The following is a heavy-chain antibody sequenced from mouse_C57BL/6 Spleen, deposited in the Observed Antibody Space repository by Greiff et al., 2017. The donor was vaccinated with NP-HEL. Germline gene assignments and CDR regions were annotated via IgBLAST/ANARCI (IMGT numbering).Heavy chain of an antibody. V-gene: IGHV1-50*01. J-gene: IGHJ4*01. CDR2: IDPSDSYT. D-gene: IGHD1-2*01. CDR1: GYTFTSYW. CDR3: ARRDYYGSMDY. Sequence: QVQLKESGAELVKPGASVKLSCKASGYTFTSYWMQWVKQRPGQGLEWIGEIDPSDSYTNYNQKFKGKATLTVDTSSSTAYMQLSSLTSEDSAVYYCARRDYYGSMDYWGQGTSVTVSS.